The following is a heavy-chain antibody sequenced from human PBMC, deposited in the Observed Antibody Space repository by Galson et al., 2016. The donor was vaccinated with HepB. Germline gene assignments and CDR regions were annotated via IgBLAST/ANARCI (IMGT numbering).Heavy chain of an antibody. V-gene: IGHV1-24*01. Sequence: SVKVSCKVSGYTLTELSMHWVRQALGKGHEWMGGFDPETGEKMYAQKFQGRVTMTEDTSTDTAYMDLSSLTSEDTALYYCATGPSCWAAVAGTKCVDRAFDIWGQGTMVTVSS. CDR3: ATGPSCWAAVAGTKCVDRAFDI. J-gene: IGHJ3*02. CDR2: FDPETGEK. D-gene: IGHD6-19*01. CDR1: GYTLTELS.